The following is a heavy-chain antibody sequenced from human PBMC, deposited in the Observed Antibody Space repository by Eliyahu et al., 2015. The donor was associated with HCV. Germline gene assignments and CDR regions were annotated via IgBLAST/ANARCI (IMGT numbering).Heavy chain of an antibody. CDR2: INANSGST. J-gene: IGHJ4*02. D-gene: IGHD3-10*02. CDR3: VRGGMFGDPLHFDY. CDR1: GYTFKDYF. V-gene: IGHV1-2*06. Sequence: QVQLMQSGPEVKRPGASVKVSCESSGYTFKDYFMXXVRQAPGQGLEWMGRINANSGSTSYAQKFQGRVTMTRDTTISTAYMELRSLTSDDTAVYYCVRGGMFGDPLHFDYWGQGPLITVSS.